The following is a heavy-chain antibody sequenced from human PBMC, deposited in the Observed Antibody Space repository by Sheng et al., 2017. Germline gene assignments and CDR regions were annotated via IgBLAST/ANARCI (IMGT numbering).Heavy chain of an antibody. CDR3: AKTFQNTYYYDSSGVYYFDY. J-gene: IGHJ4*02. CDR2: ISGSGGST. Sequence: EVQLVESGGGLVQPGGSLRLSCAASGFTFSSYAMSWVRQAPGKGLEWVSAISGSGGSTYYADSVKGRFTISRDNSKNTLYLQMNSLRAEDTAVYYCAKTFQNTYYYDSSGVYYFDYWGQGTLVTVSS. CDR1: GFTFSSYA. V-gene: IGHV3-23*04. D-gene: IGHD3-22*01.